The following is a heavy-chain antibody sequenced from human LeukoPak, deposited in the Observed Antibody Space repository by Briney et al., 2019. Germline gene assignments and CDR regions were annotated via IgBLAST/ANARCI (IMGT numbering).Heavy chain of an antibody. CDR3: ARDRDSSGYVDC. V-gene: IGHV4-59*01. CDR2: IYYSGST. CDR1: GGSISSYY. Sequence: PSETLSLTCTVSGGSISSYYWSWIRQPPGKGLEWIGYIYYSGSTNYNPSLKSRVTISVDTSKNQFSLKLSSVTAADTAVYYCARDRDSSGYVDCWGQGTLVTVSS. D-gene: IGHD3-22*01. J-gene: IGHJ4*02.